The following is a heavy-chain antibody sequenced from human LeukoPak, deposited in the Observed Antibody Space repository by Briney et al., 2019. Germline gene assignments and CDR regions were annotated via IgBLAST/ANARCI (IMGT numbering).Heavy chain of an antibody. CDR2: ISGGSNT. D-gene: IGHD1-26*01. J-gene: IGHJ4*02. CDR1: GFTFSSHV. CDR3: AKAPSGSYVPFEF. Sequence: GGSLRLSCAASGFTFSSHVMNWVRQAPGKGLEWVSVISGGSNTYYADSVKGRFTISRDNSKNTLYLQTNSLRAEDTAVYYRAKAPSGSYVPFEFWGQGTLVTVSS. V-gene: IGHV3-23*01.